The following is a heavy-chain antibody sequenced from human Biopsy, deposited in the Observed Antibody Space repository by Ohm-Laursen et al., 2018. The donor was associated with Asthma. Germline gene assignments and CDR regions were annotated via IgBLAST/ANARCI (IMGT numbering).Heavy chain of an antibody. Sequence: SLRLSCAALGFVFSAHGMHWVRQAPGKGLEWVALIWYDGRRKSYTDSVRGRFTISRDNSKNTLYLEMDSLRAEDTAVYYCAREKITESSGFQNWFDSWGQGTLVTVSS. CDR1: GFVFSAHG. J-gene: IGHJ5*01. D-gene: IGHD3-22*01. CDR3: AREKITESSGFQNWFDS. V-gene: IGHV3-33*01. CDR2: IWYDGRRK.